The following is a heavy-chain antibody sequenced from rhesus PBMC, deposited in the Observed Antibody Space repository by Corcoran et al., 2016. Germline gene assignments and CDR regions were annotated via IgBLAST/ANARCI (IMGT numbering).Heavy chain of an antibody. CDR1: GYSISSGYG. Sequence: QLQLQESGPGLVKPSETLSLTCAVSGYSISSGYGWSWIRKPPGKGLEWIGYIGGSSGSTNYNPSVKSRVTISKDTSKNQFSLKLRSVTAAATAVYYCARGVGYSYSFDYWGQGVLVTVSS. D-gene: IGHD5-12*01. CDR2: IGGSSGST. V-gene: IGHV4-127*01. CDR3: ARGVGYSYSFDY. J-gene: IGHJ4*01.